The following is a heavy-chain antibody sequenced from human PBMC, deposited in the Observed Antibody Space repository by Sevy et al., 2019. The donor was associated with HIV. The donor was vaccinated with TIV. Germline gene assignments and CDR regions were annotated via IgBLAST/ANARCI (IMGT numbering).Heavy chain of an antibody. CDR3: ARGGHYRWFDP. D-gene: IGHD1-26*01. V-gene: IGHV3-11*01. J-gene: IGHJ5*02. CDR1: GFTFSDYY. CDR2: ISSSGTTI. Sequence: GGSLRLSCAASGFTFSDYYMSWIRQAPGKGLEWVSYISSSGTTIYYADSVKRRFTISRDNAKNSLFLQMNSLRAEDTAVYYWARGGHYRWFDPWGQGTLVTVSS.